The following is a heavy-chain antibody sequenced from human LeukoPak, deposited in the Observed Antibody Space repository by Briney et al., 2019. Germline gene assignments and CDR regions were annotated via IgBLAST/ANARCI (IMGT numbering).Heavy chain of an antibody. Sequence: GGSLRLSCAASGFTFSSYSMNWVRQAPGKGLEWVSYISTRISTIYHADSVKGRFTISRDNAQNSLHLQMSSLRAEDTAVYYCGRIFNIWGTFRNTWGQGTQVTVSS. CDR2: ISTRISTI. CDR3: GRIFNIWGTFRNT. D-gene: IGHD3-16*02. V-gene: IGHV3-48*04. CDR1: GFTFSSYS. J-gene: IGHJ4*02.